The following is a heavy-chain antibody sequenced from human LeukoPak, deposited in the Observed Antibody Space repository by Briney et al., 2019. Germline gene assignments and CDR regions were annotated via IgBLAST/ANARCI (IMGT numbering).Heavy chain of an antibody. CDR1: GFTFSSYN. V-gene: IGHV3-21*01. CDR3: ARISHGYSSNWHVSFREFDS. Sequence: NPGGSLRLSCAASGFTFSSYNLNWVRQAPGRGLEWISSISGTSGFIYYADSVKGRFTISRDNAKNSLYLQMNSLRAEDTAVYYCARISHGYSSNWHVSFREFDSWGQGTLVTVSS. J-gene: IGHJ4*02. CDR2: ISGTSGFI. D-gene: IGHD6-13*01.